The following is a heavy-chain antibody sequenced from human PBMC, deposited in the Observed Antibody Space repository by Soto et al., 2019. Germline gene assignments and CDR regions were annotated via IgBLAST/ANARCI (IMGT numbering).Heavy chain of an antibody. Sequence: DVELVESGGGLVQPGGSVRLSCAVSGISVTDSSMTWVRQAPGKGLEWIALISAGASAIYYAASFKGRFTVSTDTDNNSVSLQMRRMRDEDTSVYYCTKARVYNGNYSPFWGQGTLVTVSS. D-gene: IGHD2-21*01. CDR2: ISAGASAI. J-gene: IGHJ4*02. V-gene: IGHV3-48*02. CDR3: TKARVYNGNYSPF. CDR1: GISVTDSS.